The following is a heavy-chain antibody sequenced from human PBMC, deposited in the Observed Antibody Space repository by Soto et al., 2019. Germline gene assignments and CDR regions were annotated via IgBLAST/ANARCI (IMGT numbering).Heavy chain of an antibody. CDR2: INPADGAT. V-gene: IGHV1-3*01. J-gene: IGHJ4*02. Sequence: QVQLVQSGAEVKETGASVKVSCKAFGYTFTSYTIHWVRRTPGQGLEWMGWINPADGATRYSRDFQGRVTISRDTPAITAYMELRSLRSEDTAVYYCVRGLAVAGQVGYWGQGTLVTVSS. CDR3: VRGLAVAGQVGY. CDR1: GYTFTSYT. D-gene: IGHD6-19*01.